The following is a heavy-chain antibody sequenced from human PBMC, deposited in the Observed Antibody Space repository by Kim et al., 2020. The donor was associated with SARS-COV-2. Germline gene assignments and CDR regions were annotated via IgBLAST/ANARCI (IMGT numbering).Heavy chain of an antibody. V-gene: IGHV3-66*01. D-gene: IGHD3-16*01. J-gene: IGHJ5*02. Sequence: ADSVKGRFPISRDNAKNTLYLQMNSLRAEDTAVYYCARDRIGAGTFRFDPWGQGTLVTVSS. CDR3: ARDRIGAGTFRFDP.